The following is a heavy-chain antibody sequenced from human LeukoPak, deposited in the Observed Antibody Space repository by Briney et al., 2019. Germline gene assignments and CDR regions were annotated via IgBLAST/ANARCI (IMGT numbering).Heavy chain of an antibody. V-gene: IGHV3-23*01. CDR2: ISGSGGST. CDR1: GFTFSSYA. D-gene: IGHD6-13*01. J-gene: IGHJ4*02. CDR3: AKGTGAAAGFDY. Sequence: GALRLSCAASGFTFSSYAMSWVRQAPGKGLEWVSAISGSGGSTYYADSVKGRFTISRDNSKNTLYLQMNSLRAEDTAVYYCAKGTGAAAGFDYWGQGTLVTVSS.